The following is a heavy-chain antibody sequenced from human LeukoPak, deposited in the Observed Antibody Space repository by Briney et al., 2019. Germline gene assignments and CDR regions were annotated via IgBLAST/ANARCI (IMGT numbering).Heavy chain of an antibody. J-gene: IGHJ4*02. CDR3: ARVPTALLLWFGELLSYFDY. CDR2: IKQDGSEK. CDR1: GFTFSSYW. V-gene: IGHV3-7*01. D-gene: IGHD3-10*01. Sequence: PGGSLRLSCAASGFTFSSYWMSWVRQAPGKGLDWVANIKQDGSEKYYVDSVKGRFTISRDNAKNSLYLQMNSLRAEDTAVYYCARVPTALLLWFGELLSYFDYWGQGTLVTVSS.